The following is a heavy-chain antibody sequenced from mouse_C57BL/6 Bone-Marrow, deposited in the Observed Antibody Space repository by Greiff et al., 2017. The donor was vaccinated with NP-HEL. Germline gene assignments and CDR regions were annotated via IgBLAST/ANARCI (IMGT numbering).Heavy chain of an antibody. D-gene: IGHD4-1*01. V-gene: IGHV14-4*01. Sequence: EVQLQQSGAELVRPGASVKLSCTASGFNIKDDYMHWVKRRPEQGLEWIGWIDPENGDTEYASKFQGKATITADTSSNTAYLQLSSLTSEDTAVYYCTNWDFDYWGQGTTLTVSS. CDR1: GFNIKDDY. J-gene: IGHJ2*01. CDR3: TNWDFDY. CDR2: IDPENGDT.